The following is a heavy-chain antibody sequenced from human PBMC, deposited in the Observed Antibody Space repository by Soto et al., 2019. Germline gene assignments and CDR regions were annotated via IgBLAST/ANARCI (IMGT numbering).Heavy chain of an antibody. CDR3: ARGFHVEMATMGY. CDR2: ISAYNGNT. CDR1: GYTFTSYG. V-gene: IGHV1-18*01. J-gene: IGHJ4*02. Sequence: ASVMVSCKNSGYTFTSYGISWVRQAPGQGVEWMGWISAYNGNTNYAQKLQGRVTMTTDTYTSTAYMELRSLRSDDTAVYYCARGFHVEMATMGYWGQGTLVTVSS. D-gene: IGHD5-12*01.